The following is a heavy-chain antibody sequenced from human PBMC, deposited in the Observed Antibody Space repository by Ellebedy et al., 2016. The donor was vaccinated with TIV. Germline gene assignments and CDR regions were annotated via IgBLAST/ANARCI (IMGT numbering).Heavy chain of an antibody. D-gene: IGHD6-13*01. CDR3: AKGRRIAAAGTDRYYYYGMDV. Sequence: GGSLRLXCAASGFTFSSFAMSWVRQAPGKGLEWVSAISGSGGTTYYADSVKGRFTISRDNSKNTLYLQMNSLRVEDTAAYYCAKGRRIAAAGTDRYYYYGMDVWGQGTTVTVSS. CDR1: GFTFSSFA. V-gene: IGHV3-23*01. CDR2: ISGSGGTT. J-gene: IGHJ6*02.